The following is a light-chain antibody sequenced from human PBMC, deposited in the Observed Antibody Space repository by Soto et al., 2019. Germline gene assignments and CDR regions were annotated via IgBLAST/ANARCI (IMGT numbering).Light chain of an antibody. V-gene: IGKV3-15*01. CDR2: GAS. CDR1: HNLNSN. Sequence: EIVMTQSPATLSVSPGERATLSCRASHNLNSNLAWYQQKPGQAPRLLIYGASTRATDIPARFSGSGSGTEFSLTISSLQSEDSAVYYCQQYNNWPPRHTFGQGTKLEIK. J-gene: IGKJ2*01. CDR3: QQYNNWPPRHT.